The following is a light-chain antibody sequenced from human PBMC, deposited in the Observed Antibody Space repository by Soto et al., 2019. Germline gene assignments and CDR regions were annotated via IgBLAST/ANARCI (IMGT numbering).Light chain of an antibody. J-gene: IGKJ1*01. Sequence: LTQSPAVLALSPGARAIPSCRVSQSVGSSYLAWYQQKPGRAHRLLIYGASSRATGIPDRFSGSRSGTEFTLTISSLQPDDFAVYYCQHYHNYSWTFGQGTKVDIK. V-gene: IGKV3-20*01. CDR2: GAS. CDR1: QSVGSSY. CDR3: QHYHNYSWT.